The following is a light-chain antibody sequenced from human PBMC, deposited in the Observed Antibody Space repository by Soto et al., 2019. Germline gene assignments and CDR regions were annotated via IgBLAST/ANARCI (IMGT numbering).Light chain of an antibody. J-gene: IGKJ5*01. V-gene: IGKV1-6*01. CDR1: QGIRSA. Sequence: QMTQSPSSLSASVGDRVTLTCRASQGIRSALAWYQQKPGQAPKVVIYAASILQSGVPPRFSGSGSGADSTLTISSLQPEDFATYYCVQDYNYPITFGQGTRLDIK. CDR2: AAS. CDR3: VQDYNYPIT.